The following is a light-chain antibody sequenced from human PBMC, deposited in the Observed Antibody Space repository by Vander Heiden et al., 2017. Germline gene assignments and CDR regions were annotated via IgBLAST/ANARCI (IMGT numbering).Light chain of an antibody. Sequence: QSALTQPASVSGSPGQSITISCTGTSSDVGGYNYVSWYQQHPGKAPKLMIYEVSNRPSGVSNRFSGSKSGNTASLTISGLQAEDEAVYYCSSYTSSSTLFGGGTKLTVL. CDR2: EVS. CDR1: SSDVGGYNY. CDR3: SSYTSSSTL. V-gene: IGLV2-14*01. J-gene: IGLJ2*01.